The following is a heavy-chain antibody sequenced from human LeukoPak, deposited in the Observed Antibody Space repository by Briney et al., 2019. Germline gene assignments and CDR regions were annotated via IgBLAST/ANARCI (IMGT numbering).Heavy chain of an antibody. Sequence: GGSLRLSCEASGFTVSSNYMSCVRQAPGKGLEWVSVIYSGGSTYYADSVKGRFTISRDNSKNTLYLQMNSLRAEDTAVYYCASGRGYEYWGQGTLVTVSS. D-gene: IGHD3-22*01. CDR2: IYSGGST. V-gene: IGHV3-53*01. CDR3: ASGRGYEY. J-gene: IGHJ4*02. CDR1: GFTVSSNY.